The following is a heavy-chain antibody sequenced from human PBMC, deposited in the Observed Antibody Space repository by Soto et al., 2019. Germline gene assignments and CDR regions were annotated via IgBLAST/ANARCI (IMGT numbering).Heavy chain of an antibody. Sequence: QVQLVESGGGVVQPGRSLRLSCAASGFTFSSYGMHWVRQAPGKGLEWVAVISYDGSNKYYADSVKGRFTISRDNSKNTLYLQMNSLRAEDTAVYYCAKEGGSYHRGGMDVWGQGTTVTVSS. V-gene: IGHV3-30*18. J-gene: IGHJ6*02. CDR2: ISYDGSNK. CDR3: AKEGGSYHRGGMDV. CDR1: GFTFSSYG. D-gene: IGHD1-26*01.